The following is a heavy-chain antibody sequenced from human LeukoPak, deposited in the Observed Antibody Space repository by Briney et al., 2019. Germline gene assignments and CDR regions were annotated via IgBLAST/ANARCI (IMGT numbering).Heavy chain of an antibody. Sequence: GGSLRLSCAASGFTFSSYAMSWVRQAPGKGLEWGSAISGSGGSTYYADSVKGRFTISRDNSKNTLYLQMNSLRAEDTAVYYCAKARPGWLVRRGEAFDIWGQGTMVTVSS. CDR1: GFTFSSYA. CDR3: AKARPGWLVRRGEAFDI. J-gene: IGHJ3*02. CDR2: ISGSGGST. V-gene: IGHV3-23*01. D-gene: IGHD3-22*01.